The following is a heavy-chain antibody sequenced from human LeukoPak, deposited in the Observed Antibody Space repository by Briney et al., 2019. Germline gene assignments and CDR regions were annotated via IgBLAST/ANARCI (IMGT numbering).Heavy chain of an antibody. J-gene: IGHJ4*02. D-gene: IGHD5-24*01. CDR1: GFTFSDYE. Sequence: GRSLRLSCAASGFTFSDYEMNWVRQAPGKGLEWVSLIYSSGSTYYADSVKGRFTISRDNSKNTLFLQMNSLTAEDTAMYYCTRTFLSGDGYKVGYFDYWGQGTLVTVSS. V-gene: IGHV3-53*01. CDR2: IYSSGST. CDR3: TRTFLSGDGYKVGYFDY.